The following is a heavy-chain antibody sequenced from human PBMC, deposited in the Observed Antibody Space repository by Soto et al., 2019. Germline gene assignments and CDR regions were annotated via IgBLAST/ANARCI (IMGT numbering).Heavy chain of an antibody. CDR3: ARGPLVVLNYFES. J-gene: IGHJ4*02. V-gene: IGHV1-69*04. CDR2: IFPLTDIP. CDR1: GGTFRNYP. Sequence: ASVKVSCKASGGTFRNYPINWVRQAPGLGLEWMGSIFPLTDIPDYAQNFQARLTITADKSTSTAYMELSSLTSDDTAMYFCARGPLVVLNYFESWGQGTLVTVSS.